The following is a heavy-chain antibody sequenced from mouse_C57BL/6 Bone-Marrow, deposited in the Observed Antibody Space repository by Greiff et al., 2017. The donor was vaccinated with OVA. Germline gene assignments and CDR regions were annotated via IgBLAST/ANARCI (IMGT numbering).Heavy chain of an antibody. Sequence: VMLVASGPGLVAPSQSLSIPCTFSGFSLTRYGVDWVRQPPGTGLESMGVIWGGGSTHYNSALMSRLRISKDNSKSQVFLKMNSLQTDDTAMYYCAKHNTTVGAMDYWGQGTSVTVSS. CDR2: IWGGGST. V-gene: IGHV2-9*01. D-gene: IGHD1-1*01. CDR1: GFSLTRYG. CDR3: AKHNTTVGAMDY. J-gene: IGHJ4*01.